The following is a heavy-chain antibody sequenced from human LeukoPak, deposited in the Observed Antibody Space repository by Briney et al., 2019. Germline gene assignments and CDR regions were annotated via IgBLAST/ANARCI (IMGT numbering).Heavy chain of an antibody. Sequence: GASVKVSCKTSGFTFSNYGIPWVRQAPGQGLEWMGWISGYNGHTKYAQNLQDRVTMTTDTSTSTAYMELRSLRSDDTAVYYCATGLRFLEWLSYFDFWGQGTLVAVSS. D-gene: IGHD3-3*01. J-gene: IGHJ4*02. V-gene: IGHV1-18*01. CDR3: ATGLRFLEWLSYFDF. CDR1: GFTFSNYG. CDR2: ISGYNGHT.